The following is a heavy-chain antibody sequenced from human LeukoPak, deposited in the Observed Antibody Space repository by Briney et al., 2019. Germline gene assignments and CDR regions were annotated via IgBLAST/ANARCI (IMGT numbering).Heavy chain of an antibody. V-gene: IGHV3-11*01. CDR1: GFTFSDYY. CDR3: ARVLYYYDSSGEGWFDP. D-gene: IGHD3-22*01. J-gene: IGHJ5*02. CDR2: ISSSGSTI. Sequence: GGSLRLSCAASGFTFSDYYMSWIRQAPGKGLEWVSYISSSGSTIYYADSVKGRFTISRDNAKNSLYLQMNSLRAEDTAVYYCARVLYYYDSSGEGWFDPWGQGTLVTVSS.